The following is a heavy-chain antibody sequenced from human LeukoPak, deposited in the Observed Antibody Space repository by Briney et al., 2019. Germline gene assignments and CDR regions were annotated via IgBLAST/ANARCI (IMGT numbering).Heavy chain of an antibody. J-gene: IGHJ4*02. D-gene: IGHD1-1*01. CDR3: ARQGYGPATIKY. V-gene: IGHV4-59*08. CDR2: IPYSGST. Sequence: SETLSLTCTVSGGSLSPYYWSWIRQSPGKGLEWIGYIPYSGSTNSHPSLKSRVTISVDTSKNQFSLKLSSVTAADTAIYYCARQGYGPATIKYWGQGTLVTVSS. CDR1: GGSLSPYY.